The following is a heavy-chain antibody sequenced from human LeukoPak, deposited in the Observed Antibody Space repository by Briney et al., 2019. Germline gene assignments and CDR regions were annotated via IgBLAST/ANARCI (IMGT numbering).Heavy chain of an antibody. Sequence: GRSLRLSCAASGFTFSSYGMHWVRQAPGKGLEWVAVIWYDGSNKYYAESVKGRFTISRDNSKNTLYLQMNSLRAEDTAVYYCAKGSEYSSSVFDYWGQGTLVTVSS. CDR3: AKGSEYSSSVFDY. CDR2: IWYDGSNK. D-gene: IGHD6-6*01. V-gene: IGHV3-33*06. J-gene: IGHJ4*02. CDR1: GFTFSSYG.